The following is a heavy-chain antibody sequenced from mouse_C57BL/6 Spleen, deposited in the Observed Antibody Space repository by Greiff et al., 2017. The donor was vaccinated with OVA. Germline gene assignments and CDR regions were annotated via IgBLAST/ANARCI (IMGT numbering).Heavy chain of an antibody. D-gene: IGHD2-4*01. CDR2: IYPGDGDT. CDR1: GYAFSSSW. CDR3: ARGNDYGESMDY. J-gene: IGHJ4*01. V-gene: IGHV1-82*01. Sequence: QVQLQQSGPELVKPGASVKISCKASGYAFSSSWMNWVKQRPGKGLEWIGRIYPGDGDTNYNGKFKGKATLTADKSSSTAYMQLSSLTSEDSAVYVCARGNDYGESMDYWGQGTSVTVSS.